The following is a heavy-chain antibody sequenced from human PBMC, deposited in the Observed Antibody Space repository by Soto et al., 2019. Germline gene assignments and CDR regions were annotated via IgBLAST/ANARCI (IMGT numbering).Heavy chain of an antibody. D-gene: IGHD2-8*02. CDR3: ARSTGGTWQLYYFDY. J-gene: IGHJ4*02. V-gene: IGHV3-23*01. CDR1: GFTFSAYS. CDR2: ISGLGGSK. Sequence: EVQLLESGGGLVQPGGSLRLSCAASGFTFSAYSMSWVRHAPGRGLEWVSGISGLGGSKYYADSVKGRFTISRDNSRNILYLQLNSLRAEDTAEYYCARSTGGTWQLYYFDYWSQGTLLTVSS.